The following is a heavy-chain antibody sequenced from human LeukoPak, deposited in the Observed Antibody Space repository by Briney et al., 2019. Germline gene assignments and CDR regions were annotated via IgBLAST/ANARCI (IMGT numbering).Heavy chain of an antibody. CDR2: IYYSGST. CDR1: GGSISSYY. V-gene: IGHV4-59*01. Sequence: SETLSLTCTVSGGSISSYYWSWIRQPPGKGLEWIGYIYYSGSTNYNPSLKSRVTISVDTSKNQFSLKLSSVTAADTAVYYCARVLVPATAVVGLDYWGQGTLVAVSS. J-gene: IGHJ4*02. D-gene: IGHD2-2*01. CDR3: ARVLVPATAVVGLDY.